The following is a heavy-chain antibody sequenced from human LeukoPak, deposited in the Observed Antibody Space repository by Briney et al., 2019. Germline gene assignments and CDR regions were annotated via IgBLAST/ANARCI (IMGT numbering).Heavy chain of an antibody. J-gene: IGHJ4*02. CDR1: GFTFSNAW. D-gene: IGHD5-12*01. Sequence: PGGSLRLSCAASGFTFSNAWMSWVRQAPGKGLEWVGRIKSKTDGGTTDYAAPVKGRFTISRDDSKNTLYLQMNSLKTEDTAVYYCTTSGYDYQGYYFDHWGQGTLVTVSS. CDR2: IKSKTDGGTT. V-gene: IGHV3-15*01. CDR3: TTSGYDYQGYYFDH.